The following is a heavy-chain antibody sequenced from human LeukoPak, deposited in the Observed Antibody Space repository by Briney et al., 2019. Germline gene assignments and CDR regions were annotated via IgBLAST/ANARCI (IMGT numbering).Heavy chain of an antibody. CDR1: RFTFRDYY. CDR3: ARVVLILGAPREYYHMDV. D-gene: IGHD3-3*01. Sequence: GGSLRLSCEASRFTFRDYYMSWIRQAPGKGLEWVSYISSSGSNVYYADSVKGRFTISRDNAKNSLYLQMNSLRAEDTAVYYCARVVLILGAPREYYHMDVWGKGTTVTVSS. CDR2: ISSSGSNV. V-gene: IGHV3-11*04. J-gene: IGHJ6*03.